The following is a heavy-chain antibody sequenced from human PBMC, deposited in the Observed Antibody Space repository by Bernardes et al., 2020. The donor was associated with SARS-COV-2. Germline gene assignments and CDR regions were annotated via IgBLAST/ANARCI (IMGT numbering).Heavy chain of an antibody. J-gene: IGHJ5*02. D-gene: IGHD2-2*02. CDR2: INHSGST. V-gene: IGHV4-34*01. CDR3: ARVRSTSSYRVENWFDP. Sequence: SETLSLTRAVYGGSFSGYYWSWIRQPPGKGLEWIGEINHSGSTNYNPSLKSRVTISVDTSKNQFSLKLSSVTAADTAVYYCARVRSTSSYRVENWFDPWGQGTLVTVSS. CDR1: GGSFSGYY.